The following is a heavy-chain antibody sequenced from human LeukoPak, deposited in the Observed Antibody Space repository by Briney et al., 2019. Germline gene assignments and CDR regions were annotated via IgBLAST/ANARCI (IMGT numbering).Heavy chain of an antibody. CDR2: IYTSGST. CDR1: GGSISSYY. D-gene: IGHD6-13*01. V-gene: IGHV4-4*07. J-gene: IGHJ4*02. Sequence: SETLSLTCTVSGGSISSYYWSWIRQPAGKGLEWIGRIYTSGSTNYNPSLKSRVTMSVDTSKNQFSLKLSSVTAADTAVYYCARETYSSSWTEHDYWGQGTLVTVPS. CDR3: ARETYSSSWTEHDY.